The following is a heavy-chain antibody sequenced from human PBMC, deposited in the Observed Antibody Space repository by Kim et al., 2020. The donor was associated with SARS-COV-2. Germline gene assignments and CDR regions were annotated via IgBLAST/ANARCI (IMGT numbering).Heavy chain of an antibody. D-gene: IGHD6-19*01. J-gene: IGHJ5*02. CDR2: ISYDGSNK. CDR3: ARSIAVAGPGGTWFDP. CDR1: GFTFSSYA. Sequence: GGSLRLSCAASGFTFSSYAMHWVRQAPGKGLEWVAVISYDGSNKYYADSVKGRFTIYRDNSKNTLYLQMNSLRAEDTAVYYCARSIAVAGPGGTWFDPWGQGTLVTVSS. V-gene: IGHV3-30-3*01.